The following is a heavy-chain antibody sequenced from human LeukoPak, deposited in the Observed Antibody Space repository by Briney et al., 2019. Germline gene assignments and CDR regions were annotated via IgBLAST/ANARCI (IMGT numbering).Heavy chain of an antibody. CDR1: GGTFSSYA. V-gene: IGHV1-69*13. CDR2: IIPIFGTA. Sequence: SVKVSCTASGGTFSSYAISWVRQAPGQGPEWMGGIIPIFGTANYAQKFQGRVTITADESTSTAYMELSSLRSEDTAVYYCARARCGGDCYSGSLDYWGQGTLVTVSS. D-gene: IGHD2-21*02. J-gene: IGHJ4*02. CDR3: ARARCGGDCYSGSLDY.